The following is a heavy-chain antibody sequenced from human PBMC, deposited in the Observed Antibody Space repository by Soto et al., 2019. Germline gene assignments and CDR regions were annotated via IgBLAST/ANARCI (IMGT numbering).Heavy chain of an antibody. J-gene: IGHJ5*02. Sequence: PSETLSLTCTDSGGSISSGDYYWSWIRQPPGKGLEWIGYIYYSGSTYYNLSLKSRVTISVDTSKNQFSLKLSSVTAADTAVYYCARGGSMVRGVVNWFDPWGQGTLVTVSS. V-gene: IGHV4-30-4*01. D-gene: IGHD3-10*01. CDR3: ARGGSMVRGVVNWFDP. CDR1: GGSISSGDYY. CDR2: IYYSGST.